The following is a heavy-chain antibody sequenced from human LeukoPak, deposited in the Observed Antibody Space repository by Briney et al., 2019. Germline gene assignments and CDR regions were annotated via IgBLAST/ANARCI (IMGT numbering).Heavy chain of an antibody. CDR2: ISRSGNII. Sequence: GGSLRLSCAASGFTFSDHYMAWVRHAPGKGLEWISYISRSGNIIHYADSVKGRFTISRDNSKNTLNLQMNSLRAEDTAVYYCAREPSYYDNSGTSLDYWGQGTLVTVSS. J-gene: IGHJ4*02. V-gene: IGHV3-11*04. CDR3: AREPSYYDNSGTSLDY. D-gene: IGHD3-22*01. CDR1: GFTFSDHY.